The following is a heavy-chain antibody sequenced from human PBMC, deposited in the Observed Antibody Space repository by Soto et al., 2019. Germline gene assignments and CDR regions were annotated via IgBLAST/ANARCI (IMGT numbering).Heavy chain of an antibody. CDR1: VGSITGYY. D-gene: IGHD4-4*01. V-gene: IGHV4-59*01. Sequence: NPSETLSLTCTVSVGSITGYYWSWIRQSPGKGLEWIGCSYYTGATNYNPSLKSRVTISVGTSNYQFSLKLSSVTAADTAVYYCARDGDGRMTTNPYYYNGMDVWGPGTTVTVSS. CDR3: ARDGDGRMTTNPYYYNGMDV. CDR2: SYYTGAT. J-gene: IGHJ6*02.